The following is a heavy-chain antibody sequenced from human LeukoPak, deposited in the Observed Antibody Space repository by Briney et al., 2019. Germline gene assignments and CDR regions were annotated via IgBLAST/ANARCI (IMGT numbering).Heavy chain of an antibody. CDR1: GGSISSYY. CDR3: ARELVHDYYFDY. D-gene: IGHD5/OR15-5a*01. Sequence: PSETLSLTCTVSGGSISSYYWSWIRQPPGKGLEWIGYIYYSGSTNYNPSLKSRVTISVDTSKNQFSLKLSSVTAADTAVYYCARELVHDYYFDYWGQGTLVTVSS. V-gene: IGHV4-59*01. J-gene: IGHJ4*02. CDR2: IYYSGST.